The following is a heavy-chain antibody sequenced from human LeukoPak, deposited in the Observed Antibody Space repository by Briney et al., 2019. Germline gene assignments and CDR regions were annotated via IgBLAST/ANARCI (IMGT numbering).Heavy chain of an antibody. Sequence: GGSLRLSCAASGFTVSNNYMSWVRQTPGKGLEWVAVISYDGSNKYYADSVKGRFTISRDNSKNTLYLQMNSLRAEDTAVYYCAKERGWATVTSGVFGYWGQGTLVTASS. CDR1: GFTVSNNY. V-gene: IGHV3-30*18. J-gene: IGHJ4*02. D-gene: IGHD4-17*01. CDR3: AKERGWATVTSGVFGY. CDR2: ISYDGSNK.